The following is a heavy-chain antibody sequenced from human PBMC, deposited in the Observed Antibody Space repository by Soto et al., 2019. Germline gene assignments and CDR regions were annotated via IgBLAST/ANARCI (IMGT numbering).Heavy chain of an antibody. V-gene: IGHV4-59*08. J-gene: IGHJ4*02. CDR1: GGSFSGYY. CDR2: IYYSGST. CDR3: ARGLRHKLPPEPHLFDF. Sequence: PSETLSLTCAVYGGSFSGYYWSWIRQPPGKGLEWIGYIYYSGSTNYNPSLKSRVTISVDTSKNQFSLKLSSVTAADTAVYYCARGLRHKLPPEPHLFDFCGKGTLVAVSS. D-gene: IGHD3-10*01.